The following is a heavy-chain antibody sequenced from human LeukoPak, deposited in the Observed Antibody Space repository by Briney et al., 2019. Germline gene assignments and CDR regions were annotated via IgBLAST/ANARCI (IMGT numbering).Heavy chain of an antibody. Sequence: GGSLRLSCAASGFTFSSYWMSWVRQAPGKGLEWVANIKQDGSEKYYVDSVKGRFTISRDNAKNSLYLQMNSLRAEDTAVYYGARDITPDTTVTTNDWGQGTLVTVSS. V-gene: IGHV3-7*01. J-gene: IGHJ4*02. CDR1: GFTFSSYW. CDR3: ARDITPDTTVTTND. CDR2: IKQDGSEK. D-gene: IGHD4-17*01.